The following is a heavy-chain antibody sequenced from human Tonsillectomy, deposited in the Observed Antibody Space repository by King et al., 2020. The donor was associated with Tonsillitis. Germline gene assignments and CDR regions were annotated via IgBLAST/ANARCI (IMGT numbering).Heavy chain of an antibody. CDR3: AREQLGTYGMDV. CDR1: GGSISSGGYY. Sequence: LQLQESGPGLVKPSQTLSLTCTVSGGSISSGGYYWSWIRQHPGKGLEWIGYIYYSGSTYYNPSLKSRVTVSVDTSKNQFSLKLSSVTAADTAVYYCAREQLGTYGMDVWGHGTTVTVSS. V-gene: IGHV4-31*03. CDR2: IYYSGST. D-gene: IGHD7-27*01. J-gene: IGHJ6*02.